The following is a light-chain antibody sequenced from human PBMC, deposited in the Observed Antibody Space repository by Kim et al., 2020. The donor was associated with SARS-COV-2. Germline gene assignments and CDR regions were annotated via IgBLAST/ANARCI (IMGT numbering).Light chain of an antibody. Sequence: GQSVTISCTGTSSDVGGSNYVSWYQQHPGRAPKLMMYDVNKRPPGVPDRLSGSKSGNTASLTISGLQAEDEADYYCCSFAGSYTWVFGGGTQLTVL. J-gene: IGLJ3*02. V-gene: IGLV2-11*01. CDR1: SSDVGGSNY. CDR2: DVN. CDR3: CSFAGSYTWV.